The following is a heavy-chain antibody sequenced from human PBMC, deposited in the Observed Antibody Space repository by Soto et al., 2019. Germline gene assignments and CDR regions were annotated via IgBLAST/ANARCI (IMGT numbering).Heavy chain of an antibody. J-gene: IGHJ4*02. Sequence: SETLSLTCSVSGGSISGSYWSWIRQSPGKGVEWLGYVYYTGSTNYSPSLRSRVSISVYTSKNEFCLRLSSVTCAVTAVYFCEASGAVPGANSEGWGQGTQVKVSS. CDR2: VYYTGST. CDR3: EASGAVPGANSEG. D-gene: IGHD3-3*01. CDR1: GGSISGSY. V-gene: IGHV4-59*01.